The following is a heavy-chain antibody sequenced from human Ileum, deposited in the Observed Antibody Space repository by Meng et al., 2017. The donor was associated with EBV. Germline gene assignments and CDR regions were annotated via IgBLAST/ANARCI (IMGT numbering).Heavy chain of an antibody. J-gene: IGHJ4*02. Sequence: QVLLPEAGPGLVNPSQAPSHTCTVSGGSISSSNYYWGWIRQPPGKGLEWSGHIYNSGSTYYNPSLKRRITISVDTSKNQFSLKLSSVTAADTAVYYCARTGVGLAFDYWGLGTLVTVSS. CDR3: ARTGVGLAFDY. CDR1: GGSISSSNYY. D-gene: IGHD2-8*01. CDR2: IYNSGST. V-gene: IGHV4-30-4*01.